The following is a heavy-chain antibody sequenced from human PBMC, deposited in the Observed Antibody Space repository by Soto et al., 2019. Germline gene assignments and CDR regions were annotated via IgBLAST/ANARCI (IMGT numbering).Heavy chain of an antibody. CDR3: AKDRRAGGNSAFYFDF. CDR1: GFNFSNYA. D-gene: IGHD3-16*01. Sequence: GGSLRLSCAASGFNFSNYAMSWVRQAPGKGLEWVSLISATGGGTYYADSVKGRFTISRDNSHNTLYLQVHSLTAEDAAVYYCAKDRRAGGNSAFYFDFWGQGAQVTVSS. J-gene: IGHJ4*02. V-gene: IGHV3-23*01. CDR2: ISATGGGT.